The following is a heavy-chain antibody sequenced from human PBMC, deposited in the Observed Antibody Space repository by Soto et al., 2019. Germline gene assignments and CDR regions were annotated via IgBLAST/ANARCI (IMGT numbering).Heavy chain of an antibody. D-gene: IGHD3-10*01. V-gene: IGHV1-46*01. CDR1: GYTFTIYY. CDR3: ARGVGSGCYYNNWFDP. Sequence: ASLKVSCKASGYTFTIYYMHWVRQAPGQGLEWMGIINPSGGSTSYAQKLQGRVTMTTDTSTSTAYMELRSLRSDDTAVYYCARGVGSGCYYNNWFDPWGQG. J-gene: IGHJ5*02. CDR2: INPSGGST.